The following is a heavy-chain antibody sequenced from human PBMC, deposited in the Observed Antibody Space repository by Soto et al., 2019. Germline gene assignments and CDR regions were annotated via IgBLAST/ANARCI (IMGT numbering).Heavy chain of an antibody. CDR3: TTDPGDYEDF. J-gene: IGHJ4*02. D-gene: IGHD4-17*01. CDR2: IKNKADGGTA. Sequence: EVRLVESGGGLVKPGGCLRLSCAASGITFPNAWMSWVRQAPGKGLEWVGRIKNKADGGTADYAAPVRGRCTISRDDSKNTLFLQMKSLETEDTAVDYCTTDPGDYEDFWGQGPLVTASS. V-gene: IGHV3-15*01. CDR1: GITFPNAW.